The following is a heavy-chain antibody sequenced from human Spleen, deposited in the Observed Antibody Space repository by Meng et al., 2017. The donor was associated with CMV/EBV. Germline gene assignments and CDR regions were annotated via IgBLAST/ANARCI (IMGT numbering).Heavy chain of an antibody. J-gene: IGHJ6*02. CDR2: IIPIFGTA. CDR3: ARVRITLSGGSSFGDYYYGMDV. D-gene: IGHD2-15*01. V-gene: IGHV1-69*05. CDR1: GGTFSSYA. Sequence: SVKVSCKASGGTFSSYAISWVRQAPGQGLEWMGGIIPIFGTANYAQKFQGRVTITTDESTSTAYMELSSLRSEVTAVYYCARVRITLSGGSSFGDYYYGMDVWGQGTTVTVSS.